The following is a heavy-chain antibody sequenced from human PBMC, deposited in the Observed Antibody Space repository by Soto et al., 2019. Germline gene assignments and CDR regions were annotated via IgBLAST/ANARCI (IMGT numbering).Heavy chain of an antibody. CDR1: GFTVSSNY. CDR3: ARFRDYYDSSGYYPYYYGMDV. V-gene: IGHV3-53*01. D-gene: IGHD3-22*01. Sequence: GGSLRLSCAASGFTVSSNYMSWVRQAPGKGLEWVSVIYSGGSTYYADSVKGRFTISRDNSKNTLYLQMNSLRAEDTAVYYCARFRDYYDSSGYYPYYYGMDVWGQGTTVTVSS. J-gene: IGHJ6*02. CDR2: IYSGGST.